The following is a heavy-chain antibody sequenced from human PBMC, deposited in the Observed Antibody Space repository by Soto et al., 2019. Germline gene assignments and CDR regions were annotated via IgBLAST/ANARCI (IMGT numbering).Heavy chain of an antibody. Sequence: PGGSLRLSCAASGFTFSDYYMSWIRQAPGKGLEWVSYISSSGSTIYYADSVKGRFTISRDNAKNSLYLQMNSLRAEDTAVYYCARCQYYYDSSGSVSGMDVWGQGTTVTVYS. V-gene: IGHV3-11*01. CDR1: GFTFSDYY. CDR2: ISSSGSTI. D-gene: IGHD3-22*01. J-gene: IGHJ6*02. CDR3: ARCQYYYDSSGSVSGMDV.